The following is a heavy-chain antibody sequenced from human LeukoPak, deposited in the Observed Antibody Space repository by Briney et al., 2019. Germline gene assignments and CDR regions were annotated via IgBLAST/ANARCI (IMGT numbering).Heavy chain of an antibody. J-gene: IGHJ4*02. CDR1: GVSLRSSNW. Sequence: SETLSLTCALSGVSLRSSNWWSWVRQSPGKKLEWIGDIYHSGSTTSNPSFKSRVTIAVDKSKSQFSLRLRSVTAADTAVYYCARVPFFSNGYGFDYWGQGLLVTVSS. CDR2: IYHSGST. D-gene: IGHD5-18*01. CDR3: ARVPFFSNGYGFDY. V-gene: IGHV4-4*02.